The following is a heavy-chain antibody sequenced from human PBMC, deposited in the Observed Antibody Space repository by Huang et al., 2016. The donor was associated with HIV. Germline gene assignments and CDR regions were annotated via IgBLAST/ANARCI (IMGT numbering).Heavy chain of an antibody. CDR3: AAGIGNSYGSK. CDR2: ISWNSGSI. CDR1: GFTFDDYA. Sequence: EVHLVESGGGLVQPGRSMRLSCAASGFTFDDYAMDWVRQATRKGLEWGSGISWNSGSIDYAGSVKGRFTISRDNAGNSLYLQMKNLRPEDTALYYCAAGIGNSYGSKWGQGTLVTVSS. V-gene: IGHV3-9*01. D-gene: IGHD5-18*01. J-gene: IGHJ4*02.